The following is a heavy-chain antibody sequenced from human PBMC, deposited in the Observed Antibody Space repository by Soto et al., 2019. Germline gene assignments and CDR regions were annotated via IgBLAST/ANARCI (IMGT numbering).Heavy chain of an antibody. V-gene: IGHV6-1*01. CDR1: GDSVSSNSSA. CDR3: AREVVEPAAYYYGMDV. J-gene: IGHJ6*02. Sequence: PSQTLSLTFAISGDSVSSNSSAWNWIRQSPSRVLEWLGRTYYRSKWYNDYAVSVKSRITINPDTSKNQFSLQLNSVTPEDTAVYYCAREVVEPAAYYYGMDVWGQGTTVTVYS. CDR2: TYYRSKWYN. D-gene: IGHD2-21*01.